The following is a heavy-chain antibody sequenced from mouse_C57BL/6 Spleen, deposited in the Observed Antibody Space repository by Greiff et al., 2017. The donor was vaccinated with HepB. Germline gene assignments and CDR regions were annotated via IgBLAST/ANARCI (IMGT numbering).Heavy chain of an antibody. Sequence: VQLQQSGPGLVAPSQSLSITCTVSGFSLTSYGVHWVRQPPGKGLEWLVVIWSDGSTTYNSALKSRLSISKDNSKSQVFLKMNSLQTDDTAMYYCARDYYGSSHWYFDVWGTGTTVTVSS. CDR1: GFSLTSYG. J-gene: IGHJ1*03. CDR3: ARDYYGSSHWYFDV. D-gene: IGHD1-1*01. V-gene: IGHV2-6*03. CDR2: IWSDGST.